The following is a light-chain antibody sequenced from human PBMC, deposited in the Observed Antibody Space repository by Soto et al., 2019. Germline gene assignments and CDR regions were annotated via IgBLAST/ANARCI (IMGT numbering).Light chain of an antibody. J-gene: IGKJ2*01. CDR1: QSISVH. CDR2: AAS. CDR3: QQSYTTPYT. Sequence: DIQMTQSPSSLSASVGDTVTITCRASQSISVHLNWYQQKPGKVPQLLIYAASNLKSGVPSSFSGSGSETDFALTISSLQPEDFATYYCQQSYTTPYTFGQGTKLQLK. V-gene: IGKV1-39*01.